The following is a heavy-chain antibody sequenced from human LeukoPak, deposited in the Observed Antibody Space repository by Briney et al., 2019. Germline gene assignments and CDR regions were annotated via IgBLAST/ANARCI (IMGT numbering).Heavy chain of an antibody. J-gene: IGHJ5*02. CDR3: ARERPTIAARSSNWFDP. Sequence: SVKVSCKASGGTFSSYAISWVRQAPGQGLEWMGGIIPIFGTANCAQKFQGRVTITADESTSTAYMELSSLRSEDTAVYYCARERPTIAARSSNWFDPWGQGTLVTVSS. CDR1: GGTFSSYA. CDR2: IIPIFGTA. D-gene: IGHD6-6*01. V-gene: IGHV1-69*13.